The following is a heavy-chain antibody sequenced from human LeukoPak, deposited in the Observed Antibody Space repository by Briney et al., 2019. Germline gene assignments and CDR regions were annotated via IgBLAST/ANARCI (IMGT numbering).Heavy chain of an antibody. CDR1: GFTFSAYW. Sequence: GGSLRLSCSASGFTFSAYWMSWVRQAPGKGLEWVANIRQDGSEEHYVDSVKGRFTISRDNAKNSLYLQMNSLRAEDTAVYYCARDTPGEESHWGQGTLVTVSS. V-gene: IGHV3-7*01. D-gene: IGHD2-2*01. J-gene: IGHJ4*02. CDR3: ARDTPGEESH. CDR2: IRQDGSEE.